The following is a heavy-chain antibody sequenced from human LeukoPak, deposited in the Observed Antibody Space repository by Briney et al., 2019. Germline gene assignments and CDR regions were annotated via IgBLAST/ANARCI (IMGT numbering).Heavy chain of an antibody. Sequence: PGGSLRLSRAASGFTFSGSPILWVRQASGKGLEWVGRIRSKADNYATAYAASAQGRCTISRDDSKNTAYLQLNSLKTEDTAVYYCTQNNYWGQGALVTVSS. CDR3: TQNNY. CDR1: GFTFSGSP. J-gene: IGHJ4*02. V-gene: IGHV3-73*01. CDR2: IRSKADNYAT.